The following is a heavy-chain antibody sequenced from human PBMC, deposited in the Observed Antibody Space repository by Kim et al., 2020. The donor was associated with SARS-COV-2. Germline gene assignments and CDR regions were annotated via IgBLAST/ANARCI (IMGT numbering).Heavy chain of an antibody. D-gene: IGHD2-21*01. J-gene: IGHJ4*02. CDR2: T. Sequence: TYYADAVKGRFTISRDNSKNTLYLQMNSLRAEDTAVYYCAKEDSVESSYWGQGTLVTVSS. CDR3: AKEDSVESSY. V-gene: IGHV3-23*01.